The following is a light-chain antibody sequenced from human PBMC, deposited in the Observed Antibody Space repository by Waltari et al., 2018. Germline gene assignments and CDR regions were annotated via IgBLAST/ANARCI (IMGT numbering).Light chain of an antibody. CDR1: QSIDRH. Sequence: DIQMTQSPSSLSASVGDRVTITCRTSQSIDRHLNWYQQKPGKAPKVLIYGASSLQRGAPSRFSGRGSGTDFTLTINSLQPEDFATYYCQQSYSTPLTFGGGTKVEIK. CDR2: GAS. J-gene: IGKJ4*01. V-gene: IGKV1-39*01. CDR3: QQSYSTPLT.